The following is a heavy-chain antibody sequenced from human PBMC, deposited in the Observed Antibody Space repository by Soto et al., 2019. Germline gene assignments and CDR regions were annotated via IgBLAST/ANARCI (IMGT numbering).Heavy chain of an antibody. J-gene: IGHJ6*02. V-gene: IGHV5-51*01. CDR1: GYSFTAYW. CDR3: ARHILTGYYNHYYPMNV. Sequence: GESLKISCQASGYSFTAYWVGWVRQMPGKGLEWMGVVYPADSETRYSPSFQGQVTISADKSINTVYLQWSSLKASDTATYYCARHILTGYYNHYYPMNVWGQGTTVTVS. D-gene: IGHD3-9*01. CDR2: VYPADSET.